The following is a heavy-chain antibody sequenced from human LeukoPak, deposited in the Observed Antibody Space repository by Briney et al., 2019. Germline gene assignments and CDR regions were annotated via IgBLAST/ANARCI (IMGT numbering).Heavy chain of an antibody. V-gene: IGHV4-39*02. Sequence: SETLSLTCTVSGGSISSSDYYWGWLRPPPGGRLEWIGYIYYNGNSYYTPPLQSRVIISTDTSKNHFSLKLTSVTAPDTAVYYCARTVGTHRFDYWGQGILVTVSS. CDR2: IYYNGNS. D-gene: IGHD4-23*01. CDR1: GGSISSSDYY. J-gene: IGHJ4*02. CDR3: ARTVGTHRFDY.